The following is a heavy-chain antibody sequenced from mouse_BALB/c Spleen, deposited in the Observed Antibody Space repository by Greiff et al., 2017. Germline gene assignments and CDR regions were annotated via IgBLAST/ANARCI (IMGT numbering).Heavy chain of an antibody. CDR1: GDSITSGY. D-gene: IGHD1-2*01. J-gene: IGHJ3*01. CDR3: ARWGPYYGYGFAY. CDR2: ISYSGST. V-gene: IGHV3-8*02. Sequence: EVQLQQSGPSLVKPSQTLSLTCSVTGDSITSGYWNWIRKFPGNKLEYMGYISYSGSTYYNPSLKSRISITRDTSKNQYYLQLNSVTTEDTATYYCARWGPYYGYGFAYWGQGTLVTVSA.